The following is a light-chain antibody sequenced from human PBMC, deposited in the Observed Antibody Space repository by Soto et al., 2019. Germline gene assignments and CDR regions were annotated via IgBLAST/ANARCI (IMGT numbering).Light chain of an antibody. CDR3: QQYNSWPLT. CDR2: GAS. V-gene: IGKV3-15*01. J-gene: IGKJ4*01. CDR1: QRVSNN. Sequence: EIVMTQSPATLSVYPGERATLSCRASQRVSNNLAWYQQKPGQAPRLLIYGASTRATDIPAKFSGSGSGTDFSLTISSLQSEDFALYYCQQYNSWPLTFGGGTKVEIK.